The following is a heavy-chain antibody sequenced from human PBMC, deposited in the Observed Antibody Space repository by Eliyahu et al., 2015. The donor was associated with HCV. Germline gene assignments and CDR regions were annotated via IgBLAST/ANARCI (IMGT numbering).Heavy chain of an antibody. CDR3: AKEYTTVAGPWVFDY. J-gene: IGHJ4*02. V-gene: IGHV3-30*18. Sequence: LEWVAVIAYDGSVQYLSDAVKGRFTLSRDNSQNTLSLLMNSLRPEDTAVYYCAKEYTTVAGPWVFDYWGQGTPVTVSP. CDR2: IAYDGSVQ. D-gene: IGHD6-19*01.